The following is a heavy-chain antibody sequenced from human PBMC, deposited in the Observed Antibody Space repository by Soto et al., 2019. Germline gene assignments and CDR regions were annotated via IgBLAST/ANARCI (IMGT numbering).Heavy chain of an antibody. CDR1: GGSISSGGYY. CDR2: IYYSGST. CDR3: ARDIPASGFDN. J-gene: IGHJ4*02. V-gene: IGHV4-31*03. Sequence: SETLSLTCTVSGGSISSGGYYWSWIRQHPGKGLEWIGYIYYSGSTYYNPSLKSRVTISVDTSKNQFSLKLSSVTAADTAVYYCARDIPASGFDNWVQGTLVTVSS.